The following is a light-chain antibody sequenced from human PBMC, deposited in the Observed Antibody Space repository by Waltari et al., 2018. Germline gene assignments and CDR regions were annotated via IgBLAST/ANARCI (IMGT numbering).Light chain of an antibody. Sequence: EIVLTQSPGTLSLSPGERATLSCRASQNVGRYLAWYQQKPGQAPSLLIHETSHRAAGIPARFSGSGSGTDFTLIISSLVPEDFAVYYCQQRANWPLTFGGGTKVEIK. CDR3: QQRANWPLT. V-gene: IGKV3-11*01. CDR1: QNVGRY. J-gene: IGKJ4*01. CDR2: ETS.